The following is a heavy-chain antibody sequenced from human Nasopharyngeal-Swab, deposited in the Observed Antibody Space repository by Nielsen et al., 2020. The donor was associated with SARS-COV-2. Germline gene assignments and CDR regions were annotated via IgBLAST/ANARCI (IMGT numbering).Heavy chain of an antibody. CDR3: ARGPRAYCSSTSCYNWFDP. D-gene: IGHD2-2*01. J-gene: IGHJ5*02. Sequence: SETLSLTCAVSGGSISSSNWWSWVRQPPGKGLEWIGEIYHSGSTNYNPSLKSRVTISVDKSKNQFSLKLSSVTAADTAVYYCARGPRAYCSSTSCYNWFDPWGQRTLVTVSS. CDR2: IYHSGST. V-gene: IGHV4-4*02. CDR1: GGSISSSNW.